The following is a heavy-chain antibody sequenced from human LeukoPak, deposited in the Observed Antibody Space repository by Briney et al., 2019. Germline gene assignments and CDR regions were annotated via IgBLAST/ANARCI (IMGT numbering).Heavy chain of an antibody. CDR2: IYYSGST. V-gene: IGHV4-59*01. Sequence: PSETLSLTCTVSGGSISSYYWSWIRQPPGKGLEWIGYIYYSGSTNYNPSLKSRVTISVDTSKNQFSLKLSSVTAADTAVYYCARKDYGDYKGYWYFDLWGRGTLVTVSS. J-gene: IGHJ2*01. D-gene: IGHD4-17*01. CDR3: ARKDYGDYKGYWYFDL. CDR1: GGSISSYY.